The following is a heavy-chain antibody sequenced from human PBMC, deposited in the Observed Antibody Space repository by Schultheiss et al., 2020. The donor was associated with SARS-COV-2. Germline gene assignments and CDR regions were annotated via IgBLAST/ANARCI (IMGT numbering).Heavy chain of an antibody. CDR3: AKAPSAIVVVPAAILGYYMDV. D-gene: IGHD2-2*01. J-gene: IGHJ6*03. CDR2: ISGSGGST. Sequence: GGSLRLSCAASGFTFSSYAMSWVRQAPGKGLEWVSAISGSGGSTYYADSVKGRFTISRDNSKNTLYLQMNSLRAEDTAVYYCAKAPSAIVVVPAAILGYYMDVWGKGTTVTVSS. CDR1: GFTFSSYA. V-gene: IGHV3-23*01.